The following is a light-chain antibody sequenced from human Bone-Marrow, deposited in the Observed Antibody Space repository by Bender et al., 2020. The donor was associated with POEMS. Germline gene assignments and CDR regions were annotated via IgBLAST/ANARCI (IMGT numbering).Light chain of an antibody. CDR1: SSDVGSYNL. J-gene: IGLJ2*01. V-gene: IGLV2-14*02. CDR3: TSYTTTNVV. CDR2: EVT. Sequence: QSALTQSASVSGSPGQSIIISCTGTSSDVGSYNLVSWYQQYPGKAPKLMIYEVTKRPSGVSNRFSGSTSANTASLTISGLQAEDEADYYCTSYTTTNVVFGGGTKLTVL.